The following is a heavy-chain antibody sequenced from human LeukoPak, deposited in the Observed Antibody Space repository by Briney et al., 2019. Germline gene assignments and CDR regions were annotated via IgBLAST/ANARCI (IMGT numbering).Heavy chain of an antibody. CDR3: AREFRTTAWSYDAFDL. V-gene: IGHV1-2*02. CDR1: GYTFTSYG. J-gene: IGHJ3*01. CDR2: INPTSGGT. Sequence: ASVKVSCKASGYTFTSYGISWVRQAPGQGLEWVGWINPTSGGTNYAQKFQDRVTMTRDTSNNSSYMEVSRLRSDDTAVYYCAREFRTTAWSYDAFDLWGQGTMVTVSS. D-gene: IGHD1-1*01.